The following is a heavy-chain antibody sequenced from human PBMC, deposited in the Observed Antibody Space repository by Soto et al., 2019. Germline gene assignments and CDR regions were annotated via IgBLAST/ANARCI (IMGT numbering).Heavy chain of an antibody. V-gene: IGHV3-30-3*01. D-gene: IGHD6-19*01. CDR3: ARELYSSGWYQTAYYYYYGMDV. Sequence: GGSLRLSCAASGFTFSSYAMHWVRQAPGKGLEWVAVISYDGSNKYYADSVKGRFTISRDNSKNTLYLQMNGLRAEDTAVYYCARELYSSGWYQTAYYYYYGMDVWGQGTTVTVSS. CDR1: GFTFSSYA. J-gene: IGHJ6*02. CDR2: ISYDGSNK.